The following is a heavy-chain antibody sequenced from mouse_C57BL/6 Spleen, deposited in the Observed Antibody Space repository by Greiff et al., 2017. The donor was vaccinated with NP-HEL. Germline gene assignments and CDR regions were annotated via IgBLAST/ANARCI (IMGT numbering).Heavy chain of an antibody. CDR2: INPSSGYT. Sequence: VQLQQSGAELAKPGASVKLSCKASGYTFTSYWMHWVKQRPGQGLEWIGYINPSSGYTKYNQKFKDKATLTADKSSSTAYMQLSSLTYEDSAVYYCARGWDGYSYYFDYWGQGTTLTVSS. V-gene: IGHV1-7*01. CDR1: GYTFTSYW. J-gene: IGHJ2*01. D-gene: IGHD2-3*01. CDR3: ARGWDGYSYYFDY.